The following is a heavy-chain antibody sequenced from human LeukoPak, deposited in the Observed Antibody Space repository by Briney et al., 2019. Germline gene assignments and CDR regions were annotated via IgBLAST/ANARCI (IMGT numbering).Heavy chain of an antibody. D-gene: IGHD5-18*01. J-gene: IGHJ4*02. CDR2: ISYDGSNK. CDR1: GFTFSSYA. V-gene: IGHV3-30-3*01. Sequence: GGSLRLSCAAFGFTFSSYAMHWVRQAPGKGLEWVAVISYDGSNKYYADSVKGRFTISRDNSKNTLYLQMNSLRAEDTAVYYCAREHGYSYGLDDFDYWGQGTLVTVSS. CDR3: AREHGYSYGLDDFDY.